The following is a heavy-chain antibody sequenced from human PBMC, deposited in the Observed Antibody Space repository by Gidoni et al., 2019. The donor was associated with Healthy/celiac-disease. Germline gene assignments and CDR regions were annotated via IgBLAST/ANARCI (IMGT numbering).Heavy chain of an antibody. J-gene: IGHJ5*02. CDR2: ISAYNGNT. V-gene: IGHV1-18*01. CDR1: DFTFTNYG. D-gene: IGHD1-20*01. CDR3: ARGPPYKHRDNWFDP. Sequence: VPLVQSRAAGKKPWAFVKVSCKAFDFTFTNYGISWVRQAPGQGLEWMGWISAYNGNTNYAQKLQGRVTMTTDTSTSTAYMELRSLRSDDTAVYYCARGPPYKHRDNWFDPWGQGTLVTVSS.